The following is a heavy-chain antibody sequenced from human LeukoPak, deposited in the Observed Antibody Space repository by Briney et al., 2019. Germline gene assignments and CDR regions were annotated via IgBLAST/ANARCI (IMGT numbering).Heavy chain of an antibody. CDR3: ANHDYGDPIYYYYGMDV. CDR2: ISGSGGST. CDR1: GFAFSSYA. Sequence: GGSLRLSCAASGFAFSSYAMSWVRQAPGKGLEWVSAISGSGGSTYYADSVKGRFTISRDNSKNTLYLQMNSLRAEDTAVYYCANHDYGDPIYYYYGMDVWGQGTTVTVSS. J-gene: IGHJ6*02. D-gene: IGHD4-17*01. V-gene: IGHV3-23*01.